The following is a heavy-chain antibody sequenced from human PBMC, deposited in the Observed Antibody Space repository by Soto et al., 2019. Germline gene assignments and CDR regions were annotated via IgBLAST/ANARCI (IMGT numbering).Heavy chain of an antibody. Sequence: ASVKVSFKASGYTFTNDGISWVRQAPGQAPEWMTWINPDNGDTNYAQKVQGRLTLTTDTSTSTAYMELRSLRSDDTAVYYCARGRKTLGHYFYYMDVWGKGTSVTVSS. CDR1: GYTFTNDG. V-gene: IGHV1-18*01. D-gene: IGHD3-3*01. J-gene: IGHJ6*03. CDR3: ARGRKTLGHYFYYMDV. CDR2: INPDNGDT.